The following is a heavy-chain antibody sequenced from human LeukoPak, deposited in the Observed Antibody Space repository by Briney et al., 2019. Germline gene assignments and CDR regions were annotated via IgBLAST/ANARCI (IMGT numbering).Heavy chain of an antibody. CDR3: ARGGYSYGHDY. CDR1: GFAFRAYW. Sequence: GGSLRLSCAASGFAFRAYWRGWVRQAPGRGWGGVAKIKPDGSEKYYVDSVKGRFTISRDKAKNSLYLQMNSLRDEDTAVYYCARGGYSYGHDYWGQGTLVTVSS. J-gene: IGHJ4*02. D-gene: IGHD5-18*01. V-gene: IGHV3-7*01. CDR2: IKPDGSEK.